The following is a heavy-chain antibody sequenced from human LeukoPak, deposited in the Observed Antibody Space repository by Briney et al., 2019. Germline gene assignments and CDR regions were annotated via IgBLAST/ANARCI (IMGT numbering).Heavy chain of an antibody. J-gene: IGHJ4*02. Sequence: ASVKVSCKASGYTFTSYDINWVRQATGQGLEWMGWMNPNSGNTGYAQKFQGRVTMTEDTSTDTAYMELSSLRSEDTAVYYCATEVSRGWYNWGQGTLVTVSS. D-gene: IGHD6-19*01. CDR2: MNPNSGNT. CDR1: GYTFTSYD. CDR3: ATEVSRGWYN. V-gene: IGHV1-8*02.